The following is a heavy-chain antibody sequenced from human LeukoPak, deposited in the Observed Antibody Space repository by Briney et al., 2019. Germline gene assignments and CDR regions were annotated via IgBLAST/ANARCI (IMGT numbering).Heavy chain of an antibody. D-gene: IGHD3-9*01. Sequence: SETLSLTCTVSGDSISSGSFYWNWIRQPPGKGLEWIGEINHSGSTNYNPSLKSRVTISVDTSKNQFSLKLSSVTAADTAVYYCVRPDDNSFDFWGQGTMVTVSS. J-gene: IGHJ3*01. V-gene: IGHV4-39*01. CDR1: GDSISSGSFY. CDR2: INHSGST. CDR3: VRPDDNSFDF.